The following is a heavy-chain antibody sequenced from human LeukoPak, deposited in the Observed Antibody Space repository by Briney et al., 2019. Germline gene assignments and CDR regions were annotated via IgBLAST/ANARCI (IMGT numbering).Heavy chain of an antibody. Sequence: ASVKVSCKASGDTLSSDAVNWVRQAPGQGLEWMGGIIPMFGTTIFAPKFQGRLTVTTDASTSTGYMELTSLQSEDTAVYYCATLAYSGFGPRSDSDYWGQGTLVTVSS. J-gene: IGHJ4*02. V-gene: IGHV1-69*05. CDR1: GDTLSSDA. CDR2: IIPMFGTT. D-gene: IGHD5-12*01. CDR3: ATLAYSGFGPRSDSDY.